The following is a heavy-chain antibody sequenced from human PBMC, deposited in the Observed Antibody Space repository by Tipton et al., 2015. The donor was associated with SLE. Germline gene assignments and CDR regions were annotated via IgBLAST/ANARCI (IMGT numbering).Heavy chain of an antibody. V-gene: IGHV4-34*01. CDR2: IGHSGTP. CDR1: GGSFTGYS. J-gene: IGHJ3*02. CDR3: ARGVAYYYDFGALDI. D-gene: IGHD3-22*01. Sequence: TLSLTCAVSGGSFTGYSWNWIRQSPGKGLEWIGAIGHSGTPNYNPSLKSRGTFSLDASKNHFSLSLTSVTAADTAIYYCARGVAYYYDFGALDIWGQGTMVTVSS.